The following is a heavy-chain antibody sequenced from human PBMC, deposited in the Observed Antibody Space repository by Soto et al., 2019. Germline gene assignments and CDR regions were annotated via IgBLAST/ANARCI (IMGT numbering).Heavy chain of an antibody. J-gene: IGHJ4*02. D-gene: IGHD5-12*01. Sequence: QVQLVRSGAEVKEPGSSVKVSCKASGGTFSTSTFTWVRQAPGQGLEWMGRIIPILDTADYAQKFQGSVTITADKSTSTAFMELSSLRSEDTGIYYCARDSPIGSVFSGYDAIDLWGQGTLVTVSP. V-gene: IGHV1-69*08. CDR3: ARDSPIGSVFSGYDAIDL. CDR1: GGTFSTST. CDR2: IIPILDTA.